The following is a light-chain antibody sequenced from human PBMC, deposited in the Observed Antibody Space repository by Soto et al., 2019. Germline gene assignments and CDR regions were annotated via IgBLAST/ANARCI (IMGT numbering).Light chain of an antibody. CDR3: QQSYSTPRT. V-gene: IGKV1-39*01. Sequence: DIQMTQSPSSLSASVGDRVPITCLASQSISSYLNWYQQKPGKAPNLLIYAASSLQSGVPSRFSGSGSGTDFTLTINSLQPEDFATYYCQQSYSTPRTFGQGTKVDIK. J-gene: IGKJ1*01. CDR1: QSISSY. CDR2: AAS.